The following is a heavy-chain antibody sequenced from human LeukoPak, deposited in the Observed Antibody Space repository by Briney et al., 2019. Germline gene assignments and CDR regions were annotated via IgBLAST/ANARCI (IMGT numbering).Heavy chain of an antibody. Sequence: GGSLRLSCAASGFTFSSYGMHWVRQAPGKGLEWVAVISYDGSNKYYADSVKGRFTISRDNSKNTLYLQMNSLRAEDTAVYYCAKTPLRNYYYGMDVWGQGTTVTVSS. V-gene: IGHV3-30*18. D-gene: IGHD2-8*01. J-gene: IGHJ6*02. CDR2: ISYDGSNK. CDR3: AKTPLRNYYYGMDV. CDR1: GFTFSSYG.